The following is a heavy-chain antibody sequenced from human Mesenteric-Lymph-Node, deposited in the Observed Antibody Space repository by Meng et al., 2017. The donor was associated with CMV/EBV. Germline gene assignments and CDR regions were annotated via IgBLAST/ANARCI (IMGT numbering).Heavy chain of an antibody. CDR3: ASGSNSNILDY. V-gene: IGHV3-74*01. CDR2: INSDGSST. Sequence: GGSLRLSCAASGFTFSSYWLHWVRQAPGKGLVWVSRINSDGSSTIYADFVKGRFTISRDNAKNTLYLQMNSLRAEDTAVYYCASGSNSNILDYWGQGTLVTVSS. J-gene: IGHJ4*02. D-gene: IGHD1-26*01. CDR1: GFTFSSYW.